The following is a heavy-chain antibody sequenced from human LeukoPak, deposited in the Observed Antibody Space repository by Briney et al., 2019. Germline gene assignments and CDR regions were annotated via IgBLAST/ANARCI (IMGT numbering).Heavy chain of an antibody. CDR3: RAAGILFGDFYYGMDV. Sequence: GGSLRLSCAASGFIFTSHAMTWVRQAPGKGLEWVSTITAGGDGTFYADSVKGRFTISRDNSKNTLYLQMNSLRAEDTAVYYCRAAGILFGDFYYGMDVWGQGTTVTVSS. CDR2: ITAGGDGT. J-gene: IGHJ6*02. V-gene: IGHV3-23*01. D-gene: IGHD6-13*01. CDR1: GFIFTSHA.